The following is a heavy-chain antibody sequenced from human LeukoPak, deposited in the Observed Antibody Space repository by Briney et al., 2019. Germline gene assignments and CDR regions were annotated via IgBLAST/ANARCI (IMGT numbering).Heavy chain of an antibody. Sequence: TGGSLRLSCAASGFTFSSFAMSWVRQAPGKGLVWVSRINTDGSSTSYADSVKGRFSISRDNAKNSLSLQMNSLRAEDTAVYYCVRDAGSRDWFDPRGQGILVTVSS. J-gene: IGHJ5*02. V-gene: IGHV3-74*01. CDR3: VRDAGSRDWFDP. CDR1: GFTFSSFA. D-gene: IGHD5-24*01. CDR2: INTDGSST.